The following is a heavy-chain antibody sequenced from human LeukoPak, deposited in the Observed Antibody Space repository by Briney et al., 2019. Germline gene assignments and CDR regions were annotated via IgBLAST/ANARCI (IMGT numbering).Heavy chain of an antibody. Sequence: GGSLRLSCAASGFTFSSYSMNWVRQAPGKGLEWVSSISSSSSYIYYADSVKGRFTISRDNAKNSLYLQMNSLRAEDTAVYYCARGPTKDYYDSSGSWFDPWGQGTLVTVSS. CDR1: GFTFSSYS. D-gene: IGHD3-22*01. CDR3: ARGPTKDYYDSSGSWFDP. J-gene: IGHJ5*02. CDR2: ISSSSSYI. V-gene: IGHV3-21*01.